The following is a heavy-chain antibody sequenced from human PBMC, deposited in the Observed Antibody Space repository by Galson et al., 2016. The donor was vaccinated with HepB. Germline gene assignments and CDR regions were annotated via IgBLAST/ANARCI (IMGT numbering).Heavy chain of an antibody. CDR1: GFTFSDAA. Sequence: SLRLSCATSGFTFSDAAIRWVRQAPGKGLEWVSAISGDDDKTYYTDTVKDRFTISKDNSKNTLYLQVSNLRAEDTAVYYCAKGGAYDSWGQGTLVTVSS. CDR2: ISGDDDKT. CDR3: AKGGAYDS. J-gene: IGHJ4*02. V-gene: IGHV3-23*01.